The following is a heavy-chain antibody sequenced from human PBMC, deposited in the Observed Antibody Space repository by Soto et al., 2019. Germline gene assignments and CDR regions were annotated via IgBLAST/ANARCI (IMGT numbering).Heavy chain of an antibody. CDR3: VSDSSSWGSHFDY. J-gene: IGHJ4*02. D-gene: IGHD6-13*01. CDR2: TFYRSKWYN. Sequence: SQTLSLTCVISGDSVSSDSAAWNWIRQSPSRGLEWLGRTFYRSKWYNDYALSVKSRITINPDTSKNQFSLQLNSVTPEDPAVYYCVSDSSSWGSHFDYWGQGTLVTVSS. CDR1: GDSVSSDSAA. V-gene: IGHV6-1*01.